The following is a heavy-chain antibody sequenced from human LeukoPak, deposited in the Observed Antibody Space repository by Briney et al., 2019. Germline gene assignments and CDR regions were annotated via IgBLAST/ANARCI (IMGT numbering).Heavy chain of an antibody. Sequence: ASVKVSCKASGYTFTSYYMHWVRQAPGQGLEWMGIINPSGGSTSYAQKFQGRVTMTRDTSTSTVYMELSSLRSEDTAVYYCARGGVSSWTIWIAAADPNRFDPWGQGTLVTVSS. CDR1: GYTFTSYY. CDR2: INPSGGST. D-gene: IGHD6-13*01. CDR3: ARGGVSSWTIWIAAADPNRFDP. V-gene: IGHV1-46*01. J-gene: IGHJ5*02.